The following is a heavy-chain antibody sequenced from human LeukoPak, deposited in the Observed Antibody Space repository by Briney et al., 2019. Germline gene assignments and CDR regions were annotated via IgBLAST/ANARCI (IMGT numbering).Heavy chain of an antibody. CDR1: GYTFTIYY. Sequence: ASVKVSCKASGYTFTIYYMHWVRQAPGQGLEWVGVINPNDRTTSYAQKFQGRVTMTRDTSTNTVYMELSSLRSEDTALYYCARSYDDTASYFWGQGTLVTVSP. J-gene: IGHJ4*02. CDR2: INPNDRTT. D-gene: IGHD5-18*01. V-gene: IGHV1-46*01. CDR3: ARSYDDTASYF.